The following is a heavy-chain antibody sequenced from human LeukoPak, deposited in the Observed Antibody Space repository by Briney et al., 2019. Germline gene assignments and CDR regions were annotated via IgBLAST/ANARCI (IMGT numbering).Heavy chain of an antibody. CDR3: ARESGYYDSSGYFDY. D-gene: IGHD3-22*01. CDR2: IKQDGSEK. V-gene: IGHV3-7*01. J-gene: IGHJ4*02. CDR1: GFTFSSYW. Sequence: GGSLRLSCAASGFTFSSYWMSWVRQAPGKGLEWVANIKQDGSEKYYVDSVKGRFTISRDNAKNSLYLQMNSLRAEDTAVYYCARESGYYDSSGYFDYWGQGTLVTASS.